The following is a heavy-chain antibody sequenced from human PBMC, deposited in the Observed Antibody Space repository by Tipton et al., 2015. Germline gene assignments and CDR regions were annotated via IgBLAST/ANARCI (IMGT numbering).Heavy chain of an antibody. D-gene: IGHD2-2*01. V-gene: IGHV3-74*01. CDR3: VREADQLPGGNYFDY. CDR2: INSDGSTT. CDR1: GFTFSSYW. Sequence: SLRLSCAVSGFTFSSYWMHWVRQAPGKGLVWVSRINSDGSTTTYADSVKGRFTISRDDAKSSLYLQMNSLRADDTAVYFCVREADQLPGGNYFDYWGQGTLVTVSS. J-gene: IGHJ4*02.